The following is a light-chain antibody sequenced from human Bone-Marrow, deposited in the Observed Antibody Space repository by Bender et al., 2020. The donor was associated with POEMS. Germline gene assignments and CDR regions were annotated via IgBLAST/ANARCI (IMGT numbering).Light chain of an antibody. J-gene: IGLJ3*02. CDR3: QTWGAGIQV. CDR2: LNSDGSH. V-gene: IGLV4-69*01. Sequence: QLVLTQSPSASASLGASVKLTCTLSSGHTINAIAWHQQQPEKGPRYLMKLNSDGSHSKGDGIPDRFSGSSSGAERYLTISSLQSEDEADYYCQTWGAGIQVFGGGTKLTVL. CDR1: SGHTINA.